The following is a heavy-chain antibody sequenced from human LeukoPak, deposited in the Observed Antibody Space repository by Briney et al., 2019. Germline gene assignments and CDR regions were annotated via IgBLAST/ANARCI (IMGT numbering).Heavy chain of an antibody. CDR1: GGSFSGYY. J-gene: IGHJ6*02. D-gene: IGHD1-26*01. CDR2: INHSGST. Sequence: PSETLSLTCAVYGGSFSGYYWSRIRQPPGKGLEWIGEINHSGSTNYNPSLKSRVTISVDTSKNQFSLKLSSVTAADTAVYYCARGLIVGATILYYYGMDVWGQGTTVTVSS. CDR3: ARGLIVGATILYYYGMDV. V-gene: IGHV4-34*01.